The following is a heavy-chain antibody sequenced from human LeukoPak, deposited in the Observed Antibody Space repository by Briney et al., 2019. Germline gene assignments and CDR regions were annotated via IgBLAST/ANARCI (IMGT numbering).Heavy chain of an antibody. CDR2: INPNSGGT. V-gene: IGHV1-2*02. CDR1: GYTFTGYY. Sequence: ASVKVSCKASGYTFTGYYMHWVRQAPGQGLEWMGWINPNSGGTNYAQKFQGRVTMTRDTSISTAYMELSRLRSDDTAVYYCARSGSYYYDSSGLSYYFDYWGQGTLVTVSS. CDR3: ARSGSYYYDSSGLSYYFDY. J-gene: IGHJ4*02. D-gene: IGHD3-22*01.